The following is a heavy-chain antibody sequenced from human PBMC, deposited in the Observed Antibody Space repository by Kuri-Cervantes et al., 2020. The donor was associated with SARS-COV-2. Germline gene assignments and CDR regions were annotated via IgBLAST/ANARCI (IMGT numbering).Heavy chain of an antibody. V-gene: IGHV3-7*01. D-gene: IGHD1-20*01. CDR1: GFTFRSYW. CDR2: IKQDGSEK. J-gene: IGHJ6*03. CDR3: AKDKKITGMGYYYFMDV. Sequence: GESLKISCAASGFTFRSYWMTWVRQAPGKGLEWVANIKQDGSEKHYVDSVKGRFTISRDNAKNSLYLQMNSLRAEDTAVYYCAKDKKITGMGYYYFMDVWGKGTTVTVSS.